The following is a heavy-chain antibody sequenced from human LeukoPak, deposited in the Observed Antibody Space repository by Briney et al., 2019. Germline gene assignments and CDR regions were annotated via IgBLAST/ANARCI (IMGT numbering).Heavy chain of an antibody. D-gene: IGHD5-18*01. CDR3: AKDVGGGDTAMGI. CDR1: GFTFSSYA. J-gene: IGHJ3*02. V-gene: IGHV3-23*01. Sequence: PGGSLRLSCTASGFTFSSYAMSWVRQAPGKGLEWVSVISGSGGSTYYADSVKGRFSISRDNSKNTLYLQMNSLRVEDTALYYCAKDVGGGDTAMGIWGQGTMVTVSS. CDR2: ISGSGGST.